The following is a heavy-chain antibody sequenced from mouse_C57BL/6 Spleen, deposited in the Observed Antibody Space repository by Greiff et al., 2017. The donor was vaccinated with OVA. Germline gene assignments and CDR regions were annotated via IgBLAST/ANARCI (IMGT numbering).Heavy chain of an antibody. J-gene: IGHJ3*01. D-gene: IGHD1-1*01. CDR2: INYDGSST. CDR1: GFTFSDYY. Sequence: EVMLVESEGGLVQPGSSMKLSCTASGFTFSDYYMALVRQVPEKGLEWVANINYDGSSTYYLDSLKSRFIISIANAKNILYLQMRSLKSEDTATYYCAREDYGSSYGWFAYWGQGTLVTVSA. CDR3: AREDYGSSYGWFAY. V-gene: IGHV5-16*01.